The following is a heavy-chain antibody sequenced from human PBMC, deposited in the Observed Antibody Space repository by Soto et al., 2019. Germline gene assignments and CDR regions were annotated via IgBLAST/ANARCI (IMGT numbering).Heavy chain of an antibody. CDR3: ARMLGYGYDY. CDR1: GFSLSNPRLI. J-gene: IGHJ4*02. D-gene: IGHD5-18*01. Sequence: QVTLKESGPVLVKPTETLTLTCTVTGFSLSNPRLIVRWIRPPPGKALEWLAHISSSDAKSDNTSLRNRLTISKDASKSQVALTLTNMDSVDTATYYCARMLGYGYDYWGKGTLVTVSS. V-gene: IGHV2-26*01. CDR2: ISSSDAK.